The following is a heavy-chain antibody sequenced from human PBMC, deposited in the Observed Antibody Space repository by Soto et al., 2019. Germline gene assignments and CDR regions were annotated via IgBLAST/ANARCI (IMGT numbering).Heavy chain of an antibody. CDR1: GFTVSSNY. D-gene: IGHD2-15*01. J-gene: IGHJ3*02. Sequence: EVQLVESGGGLVQPGGSLRLSCAASGFTVSSNYMSWVRQAPGKGLEWVSVIYSGGSTYYADSVKGRFTISRDNSKNTLYLQMNSLRAEDTAVYYCARDGDCRSGSCYPNDAFDIWGQGTMVTVSS. CDR2: IYSGGST. V-gene: IGHV3-66*01. CDR3: ARDGDCRSGSCYPNDAFDI.